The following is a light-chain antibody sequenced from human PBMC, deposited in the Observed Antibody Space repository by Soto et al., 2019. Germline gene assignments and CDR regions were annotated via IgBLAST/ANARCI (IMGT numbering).Light chain of an antibody. Sequence: DIVMTQSPLSLPVTTGEPASISCRSSQSLLHSNGYNYLDLYLQKPGQSPQLLIYLGSNRASGVPDRFSGSGSGTDFTLKISRVEAVDVGVYYCMQALQTPWTFGQGTKVEIK. CDR3: MQALQTPWT. CDR1: QSLLHSNGYNY. V-gene: IGKV2-28*01. CDR2: LGS. J-gene: IGKJ1*01.